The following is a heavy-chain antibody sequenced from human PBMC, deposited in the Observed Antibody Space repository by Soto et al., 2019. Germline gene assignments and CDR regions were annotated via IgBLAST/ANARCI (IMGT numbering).Heavy chain of an antibody. D-gene: IGHD3-10*01. CDR3: TTDRPLLYYGSGNGMDV. CDR1: GFTFSNAW. CDR2: IKSKTDGGTT. Sequence: GGSLRLSCAASGFTFSNAWMNWVRQAPGKGLEWVGRIKSKTDGGTTDYAAPVKGRFTISRDDSKNTLYLQMNSLKTEDTAVYYCTTDRPLLYYGSGNGMDVWGQGTTVTVSS. J-gene: IGHJ6*02. V-gene: IGHV3-15*07.